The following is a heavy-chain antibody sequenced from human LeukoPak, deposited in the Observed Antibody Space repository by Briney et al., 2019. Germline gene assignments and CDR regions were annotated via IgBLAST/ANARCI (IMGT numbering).Heavy chain of an antibody. CDR1: GGSITSSHW. CDR2: IYHSGST. Sequence: SETLSLTCAGSGGSITSSHWWHWVRQPPGKGLEWIGEIYHSGSTNYNPSLKSRVAISVDTSKNQFSLKLSSVTAADTAVYYCARSGLGAPLDWGQGTQVSVSS. D-gene: IGHD1-26*01. CDR3: ARSGLGAPLD. V-gene: IGHV4-4*02. J-gene: IGHJ4*02.